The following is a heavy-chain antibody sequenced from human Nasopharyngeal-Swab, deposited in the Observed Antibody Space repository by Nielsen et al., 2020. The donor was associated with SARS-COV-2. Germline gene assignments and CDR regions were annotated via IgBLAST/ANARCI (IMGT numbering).Heavy chain of an antibody. CDR3: ARDEAGTANSGFDY. J-gene: IGHJ4*02. D-gene: IGHD1-1*01. CDR2: ISDSGGTT. CDR1: GLTFSSCE. Sequence: LSLTCAVSGLTFSSCEMNWVRQAPGKGLEWVSTISDSGGTTYYADSVKGRFTISRDNSKNTLYLQMNSLRAEDTAIYYCARDEAGTANSGFDYWGQGTLVTVSS. V-gene: IGHV3-23*01.